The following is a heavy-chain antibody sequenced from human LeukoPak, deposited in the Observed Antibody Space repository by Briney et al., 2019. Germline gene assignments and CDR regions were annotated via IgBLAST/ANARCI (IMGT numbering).Heavy chain of an antibody. CDR2: MNPNSGNT. CDR3: ARGQYSNTFDY. CDR1: GYTFTSYD. Sequence: ASVKVSCKASGYTFTSYDINWVRQATGQGLEWMGWMNPNSGNTGYAQKFQGRVAMTRNTSITTAYMELSSLRSEDTAVYFCARGQYSNTFDYWGQGTLVTVSS. D-gene: IGHD6-13*01. V-gene: IGHV1-8*01. J-gene: IGHJ4*02.